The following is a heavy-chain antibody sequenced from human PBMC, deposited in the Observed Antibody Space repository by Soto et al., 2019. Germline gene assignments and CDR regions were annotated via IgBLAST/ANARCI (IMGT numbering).Heavy chain of an antibody. CDR3: ARERSVDTAMEVWFDP. Sequence: SVKVSCKASGGTFSSYAISWVRQAPGQGLEWMGGIIPIFGTANYAQKFQGRVTITADESTSTAYMELSSLRSEDTAVYYCARERSVDTAMEVWFDPWGQGTLVTVSS. CDR1: GGTFSSYA. D-gene: IGHD5-18*01. V-gene: IGHV1-69*13. CDR2: IIPIFGTA. J-gene: IGHJ5*02.